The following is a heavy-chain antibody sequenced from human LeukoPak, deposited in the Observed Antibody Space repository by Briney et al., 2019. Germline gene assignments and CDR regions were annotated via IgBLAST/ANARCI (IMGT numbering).Heavy chain of an antibody. J-gene: IGHJ4*02. Sequence: SETLSLTCTVSGASVSGSPNYWGWIRQPPGKGLEWIWEINHSGSTNYNPSLKSRVTISVDTSKNQFSLKLSSVTAADTAVYYCARGVSFDYWGQGTLVTVSS. D-gene: IGHD2-21*01. CDR3: ARGVSFDY. CDR1: GASVSGSPNY. V-gene: IGHV4-39*07. CDR2: INHSGST.